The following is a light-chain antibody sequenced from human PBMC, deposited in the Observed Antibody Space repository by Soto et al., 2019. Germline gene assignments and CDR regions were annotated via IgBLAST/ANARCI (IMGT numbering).Light chain of an antibody. V-gene: IGKV3-15*01. J-gene: IGKJ1*01. CDR3: QQYNGWPRT. Sequence: EIVMTQSPATLPVSPGETATLSCRASQRVGINLAWYQQKPGQAPRLLIYSASTRASGIPDRFSGSGSGTEFTLTISSLQSEDFAFFYCQQYNGWPRTFGQGTKVEIK. CDR2: SAS. CDR1: QRVGIN.